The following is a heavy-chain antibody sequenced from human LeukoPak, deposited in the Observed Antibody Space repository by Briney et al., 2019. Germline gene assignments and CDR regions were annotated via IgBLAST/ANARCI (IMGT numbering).Heavy chain of an antibody. D-gene: IGHD6-13*01. CDR3: ASSAISSSWYGIDY. CDR1: GGSISSYY. J-gene: IGHJ4*02. Sequence: SETLSLTCTVSGGSISSYYWSWIRQPPGKGLEWIGYIYYSGSTNCNPSLKSRVTISVDTSKNQFSLKLSSVTAADTAVYYCASSAISSSWYGIDYWGQGTLVTVSS. CDR2: IYYSGST. V-gene: IGHV4-59*01.